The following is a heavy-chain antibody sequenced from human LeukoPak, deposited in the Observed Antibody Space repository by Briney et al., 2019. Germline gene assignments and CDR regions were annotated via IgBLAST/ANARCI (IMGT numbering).Heavy chain of an antibody. D-gene: IGHD3-16*02. V-gene: IGHV3-48*03. Sequence: HPGGSLRLSCAASGFTFSSYEMNWVRQAPGKGLEWVSYISSSGSTIYYADSVKGRFTISRDNAKNSLYLQMNSLRAEDTAVYYCAGASIMITFGGVIAGGYFDYWGQGTLVTVSS. CDR2: ISSSGSTI. CDR1: GFTFSSYE. CDR3: AGASIMITFGGVIAGGYFDY. J-gene: IGHJ4*02.